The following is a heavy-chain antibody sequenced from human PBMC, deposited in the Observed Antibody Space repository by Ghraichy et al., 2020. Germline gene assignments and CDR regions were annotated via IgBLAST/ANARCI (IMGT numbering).Heavy chain of an antibody. V-gene: IGHV3-72*01. D-gene: IGHD1-26*01. Sequence: GGSLRLSCVASGFTFTEHYMDWVRQAPGKGLEWLGRIPYKQNSKVVGYAASVQGSFTISRDDSKNSLYLQMSSLRTEDTAVYYCASDSSASLDVWGQGTTVTVS. CDR1: GFTFTEHY. CDR3: ASDSSASLDV. J-gene: IGHJ6*02. CDR2: IPYKQNSKVV.